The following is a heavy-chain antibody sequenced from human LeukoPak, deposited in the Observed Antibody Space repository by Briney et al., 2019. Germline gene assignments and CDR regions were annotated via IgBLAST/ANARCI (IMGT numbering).Heavy chain of an antibody. CDR3: ARSRGIGGNFDY. Sequence: SETLSLTCTVSGGSISSGDYYWSWIRQPPGKGLEWIGYIYYSGSTYYNPSLKSRVTMSVDTSKNQFSLKLSSVTAADTAVYYCARSRGIGGNFDYRGQGTLVTVSS. CDR2: IYYSGST. V-gene: IGHV4-30-4*01. J-gene: IGHJ4*02. CDR1: GGSISSGDYY. D-gene: IGHD3-16*01.